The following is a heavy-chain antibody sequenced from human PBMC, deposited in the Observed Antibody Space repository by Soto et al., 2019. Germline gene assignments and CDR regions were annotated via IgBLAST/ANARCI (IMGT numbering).Heavy chain of an antibody. Sequence: GSLRLSCAASGFTFSSYSMNWVRQAPGKGLEWVSYISSSSSTIYYADSVKGRFTISRDNAKNSLYLQMNSLRDEDTAVYYCARLPYNYYDSSGYYAYFDYWGQGTLVTVSS. J-gene: IGHJ4*02. D-gene: IGHD3-22*01. CDR3: ARLPYNYYDSSGYYAYFDY. V-gene: IGHV3-48*02. CDR2: ISSSSSTI. CDR1: GFTFSSYS.